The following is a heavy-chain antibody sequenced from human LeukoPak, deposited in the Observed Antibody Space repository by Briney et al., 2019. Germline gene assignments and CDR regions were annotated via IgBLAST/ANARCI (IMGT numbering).Heavy chain of an antibody. D-gene: IGHD3-10*01. CDR1: GFTFSSYW. CDR3: ARSIYASGSFYTFDI. J-gene: IGHJ3*02. CDR2: ISGSGGST. V-gene: IGHV3-23*01. Sequence: PGGSLRLSCAASGFTFSSYWMHWVRQAPGKAPEWVSGISGSGGSTYSADSVKGRFTISRDNSKNTLYLQMNTLRAEDTAVYYCARSIYASGSFYTFDIWGQGTMVTVSS.